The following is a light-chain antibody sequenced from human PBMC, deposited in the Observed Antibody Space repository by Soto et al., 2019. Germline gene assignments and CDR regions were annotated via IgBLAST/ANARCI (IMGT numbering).Light chain of an antibody. Sequence: EIFLTKDTDTLSLSPGERATVTCRASQSVTNYIAWYQQRPGQAPRLLIYGASSRATGIPDRFSGGGSGTDFTLTISRLEPEDFAVYYCQQCGSSPWTFGQGTKVDIK. CDR1: QSVTNY. J-gene: IGKJ1*01. V-gene: IGKV3-20*01. CDR3: QQCGSSPWT. CDR2: GAS.